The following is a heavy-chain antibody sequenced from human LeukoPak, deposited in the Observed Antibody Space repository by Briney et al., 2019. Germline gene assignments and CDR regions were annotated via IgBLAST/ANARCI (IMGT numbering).Heavy chain of an antibody. CDR2: IYYSGST. CDR1: GGSISSYY. CDR3: AREGITSSFDY. J-gene: IGHJ4*02. Sequence: SETLSLTCTVSGGSISSYYWSWIRQPPGKGLEWIGYIYYSGSTNYNPSLKSRVTISVDTPKNQFSLKLSSVTAADTAVYYCAREGITSSFDYWGQGTLVTVSS. D-gene: IGHD1-14*01. V-gene: IGHV4-59*01.